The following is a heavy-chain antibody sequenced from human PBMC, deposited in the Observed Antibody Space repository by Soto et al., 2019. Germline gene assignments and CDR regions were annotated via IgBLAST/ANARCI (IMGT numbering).Heavy chain of an antibody. V-gene: IGHV3-30*18. CDR3: AKDKTYYYCSSGYYYFDY. CDR1: GFTFSSYG. D-gene: IGHD3-22*01. CDR2: ISYDGSNK. J-gene: IGHJ4*02. Sequence: QVQLVESGGGVVQPGRSLRLSCAASGFTFSSYGMHWVRQAPGKGLEWVAVISYDGSNKYYADSVKGRFTISRDNSKNPLYLQMNSLRAKDRAVYYCAKDKTYYYCSSGYYYFDYWGRGTLVTVS.